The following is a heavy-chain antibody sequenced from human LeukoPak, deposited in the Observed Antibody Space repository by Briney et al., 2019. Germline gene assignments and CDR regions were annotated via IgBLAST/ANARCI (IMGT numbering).Heavy chain of an antibody. CDR1: GGSISNSY. CDR3: ARHGTAGI. V-gene: IGHV4-59*08. J-gene: IGHJ4*02. Sequence: PSETLSLTCTVSGGSISNSYWHWIRQSPGKGLEWIGYIYYTGSTNYNPSLKSRVTISVDTSKNQFSLKLTSVTAADTAVYYCARHGTAGIWGQGTLVTVSS. CDR2: IYYTGST. D-gene: IGHD6-13*01.